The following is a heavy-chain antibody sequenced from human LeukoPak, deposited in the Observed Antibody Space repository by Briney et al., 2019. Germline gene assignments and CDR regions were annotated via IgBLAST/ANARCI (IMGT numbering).Heavy chain of an antibody. CDR2: ITGSGGNT. CDR3: AKWGDYDVLTGYYVSDY. V-gene: IGHV3-23*01. J-gene: IGHJ4*02. CDR1: GFTFSNNA. D-gene: IGHD3-9*01. Sequence: PGRSLTLSCAASGFTFSNNAMSWVGQPPGKGLEWVSAITGSGGNTYYADSVKGRFTISRDNSKNTVFLQMNSLRAEDTAVYYCAKWGDYDVLTGYYVSDYWGQGTLVTVSS.